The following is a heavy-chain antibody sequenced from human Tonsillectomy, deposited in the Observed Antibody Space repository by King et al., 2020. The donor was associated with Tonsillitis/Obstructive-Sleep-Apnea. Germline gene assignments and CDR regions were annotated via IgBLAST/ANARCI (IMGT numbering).Heavy chain of an antibody. CDR3: ARDPKGNYGPDY. D-gene: IGHD4-17*01. CDR2: IYYSGGT. Sequence: VQLQESGPGLVKPSETLSLTCIVSGGSINSYYWSWIRQPPGKGLEWIGYIYYSGGTNYNPSLKSRVPMSVDASKNQFSLKVNSVTAADTAVYYCARDPKGNYGPDYWGQGTLVTVSS. J-gene: IGHJ4*02. V-gene: IGHV4-59*01. CDR1: GGSINSYY.